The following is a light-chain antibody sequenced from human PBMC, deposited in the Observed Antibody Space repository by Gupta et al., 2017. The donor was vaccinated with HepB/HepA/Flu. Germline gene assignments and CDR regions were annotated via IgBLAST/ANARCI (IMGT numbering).Light chain of an antibody. CDR2: GAS. CDR1: QSVSSN. Sequence: EIVMTQSPATLSVPPGERATLSCRASQSVSSNLAWYQQKPGQAPRLLIYGASTRATGIPARFSGSGSGTEFTLTNSSLQSEDFAVYYCQQYNNWPPWTFGQGTKVEIK. J-gene: IGKJ1*01. CDR3: QQYNNWPPWT. V-gene: IGKV3-15*01.